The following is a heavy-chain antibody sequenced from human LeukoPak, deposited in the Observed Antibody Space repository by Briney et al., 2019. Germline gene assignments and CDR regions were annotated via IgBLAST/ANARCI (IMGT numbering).Heavy chain of an antibody. CDR3: AKDEGLVPLYYFDY. CDR1: GFTFSSYG. CDR2: IWYDGSNK. Sequence: GRSLRLSCAASGFTFSSYGMHWVRQAPGKGLEWVAVIWYDGSNKYYADSAKGRFTISRDNSKNTLYLQMNSLRAEDTAVYYCAKDEGLVPLYYFDYWGKGPLVTVSS. V-gene: IGHV3-33*06. J-gene: IGHJ4*02. D-gene: IGHD6-6*01.